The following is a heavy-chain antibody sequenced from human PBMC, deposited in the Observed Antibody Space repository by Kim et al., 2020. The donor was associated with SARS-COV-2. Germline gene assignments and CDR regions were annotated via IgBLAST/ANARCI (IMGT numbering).Heavy chain of an antibody. CDR2: ISWNSGNI. V-gene: IGHV3-9*01. CDR1: GFTFDDCA. Sequence: GGSLRLSCAASGFTFDDCAMHWVRQVPGKGLEWVSSISWNSGNIAYADSVRGRFTISRDNAKNSLYLQMNSLRAEDTALYYCAKDKRHYFDSGPCYDYWGQGTLVTVSS. J-gene: IGHJ4*02. CDR3: AKDKRHYFDSGPCYDY. D-gene: IGHD3-10*01.